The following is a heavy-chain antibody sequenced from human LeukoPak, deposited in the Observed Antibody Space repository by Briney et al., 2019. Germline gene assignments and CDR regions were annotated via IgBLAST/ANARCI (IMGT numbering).Heavy chain of an antibody. D-gene: IGHD3-16*01. J-gene: IGHJ4*02. CDR1: GFTFSKYG. CDR3: AKDGVGGYFDY. V-gene: IGHV3-30*18. Sequence: GGSLRLSCAASGFTFSKYGMHWVRQAPGKGLEWVAIISYDGRNKYYADSVKGRFTISRDNSKNTLYLQMNSLRAEDTAVYYCAKDGVGGYFDYWGQGNLVTVSS. CDR2: ISYDGRNK.